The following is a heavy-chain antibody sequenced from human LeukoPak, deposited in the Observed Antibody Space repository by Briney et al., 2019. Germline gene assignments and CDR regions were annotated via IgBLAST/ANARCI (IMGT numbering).Heavy chain of an antibody. CDR1: GGSFSGYY. CDR3: ARNGLVAAGTGWFDP. J-gene: IGHJ5*02. D-gene: IGHD6-13*01. CDR2: IYHSGST. Sequence: SETLSLTCAVYGGSFSGYYWGWIRQPPGKGLEWIGSIYHSGSTYYNPSLKSRVTISVDTSKNQFSLKLSSVTAADTAVYYCARNGLVAAGTGWFDPWGQGTLVTVSS. V-gene: IGHV4-38-2*01.